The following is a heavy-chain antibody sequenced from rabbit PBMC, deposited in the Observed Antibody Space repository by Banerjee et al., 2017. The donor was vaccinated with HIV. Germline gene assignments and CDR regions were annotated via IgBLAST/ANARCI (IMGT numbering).Heavy chain of an antibody. J-gene: IGHJ6*01. D-gene: IGHD6-1*01. CDR3: ASGSGGYTGYGYVIYYGMDL. V-gene: IGHV1S45*01. CDR2: IYAGSYNST. Sequence: QEQLEESGGGLVQPEGSLTLTCTASGFSFSSSYWICWVRQAPGKGLEWIACIYAGSYNSTYYASWAKGRFTISKTSSTTVTLQMTSLTAADTATYFCASGSGGYTGYGYVIYYGMDLWGPGTLVTVS. CDR1: GFSFSSSYW.